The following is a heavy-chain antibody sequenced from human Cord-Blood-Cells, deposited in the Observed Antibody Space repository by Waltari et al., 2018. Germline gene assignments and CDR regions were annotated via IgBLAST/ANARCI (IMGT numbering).Heavy chain of an antibody. J-gene: IGHJ6*02. V-gene: IGHV3-30*18. CDR1: GFTFSSYG. Sequence: QVQLVESGGGVVQPGRSLRLSCAASGFTFSSYGMHWVRQAPGKGLEWVAVISYDGSNKYYADSVKGRFTISRDNSKNTLYLQMNSLRAEDTAVYYCAKNVPPYSSSYYYGMDVWGQGTTVTVSS. CDR2: ISYDGSNK. D-gene: IGHD6-6*01. CDR3: AKNVPPYSSSYYYGMDV.